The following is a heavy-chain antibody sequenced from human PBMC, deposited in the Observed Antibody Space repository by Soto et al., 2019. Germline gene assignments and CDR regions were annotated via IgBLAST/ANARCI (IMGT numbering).Heavy chain of an antibody. CDR3: AKDGGEAALLDY. J-gene: IGHJ4*02. V-gene: IGHV3-30*18. Sequence: GGSLRLSCAASGFTFSSYGMHWVRQAPGKGLEWVAVISYDGSNKYYADSVKGRFTISRDNSKNTLYLQMNSLRAEDTAVYYCAKDGGEAALLDYWGQGTLVTVSS. CDR1: GFTFSSYG. CDR2: ISYDGSNK. D-gene: IGHD6-6*01.